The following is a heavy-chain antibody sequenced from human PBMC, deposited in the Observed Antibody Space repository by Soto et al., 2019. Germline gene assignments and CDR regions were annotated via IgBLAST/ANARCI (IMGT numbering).Heavy chain of an antibody. D-gene: IGHD6-6*01. CDR3: ARGDSSIAARGSEYYYYYYYMDV. V-gene: IGHV4-39*07. J-gene: IGHJ6*03. CDR1: GGSISSSSYY. CDR2: IYYSGST. Sequence: SETLSLTCTVSGGSISSSSYYWGWIRQPPGKGLEWIGSIYYSGSTNYNPSLKSRVTISVVTSKNQFSLKLSSVTAADTAVYYCARGDSSIAARGSEYYYYYYYMDVWGKETTVTVSS.